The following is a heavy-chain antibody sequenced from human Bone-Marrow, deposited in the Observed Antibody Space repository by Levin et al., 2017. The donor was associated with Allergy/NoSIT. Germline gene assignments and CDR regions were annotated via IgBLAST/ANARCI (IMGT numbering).Heavy chain of an antibody. J-gene: IGHJ6*02. V-gene: IGHV4-38-2*02. CDR1: GSSVSEGYY. D-gene: IGHD3-3*01. CDR2: IYHSGRT. Sequence: SETLSLTCVVSGSSVSEGYYWGWIRQPPGKGLEWLASIYHSGRTYYNPSLNSRVSISLDTSKNQFSLKLISVTAADTAVYYCAREDYDFWSGSGHGADVWGQGTTVTVSS. CDR3: AREDYDFWSGSGHGADV.